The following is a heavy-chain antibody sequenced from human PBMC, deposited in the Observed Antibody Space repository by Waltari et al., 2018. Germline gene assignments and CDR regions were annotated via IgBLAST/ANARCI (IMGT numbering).Heavy chain of an antibody. CDR1: GYSISSGYY. D-gene: IGHD1-26*01. V-gene: IGHV4-38-2*02. CDR3: ARGVGAKGAFDI. CDR2: IYHSGST. J-gene: IGHJ3*02. Sequence: QVQLQESGPGLVKPSETLSLTCTVSGYSISSGYYRGWIRQPPGKGLEWIGSIYHSGSTYYNPSLKSRVTISVDTSKNQFSLKLSSVTAADTAVCYCARGVGAKGAFDIWGQGTMVTVSS.